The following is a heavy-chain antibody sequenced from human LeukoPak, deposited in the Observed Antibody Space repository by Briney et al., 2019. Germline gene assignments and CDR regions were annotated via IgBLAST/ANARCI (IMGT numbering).Heavy chain of an antibody. Sequence: SETLSLTCAVSGGSINSGGYSWSWIRQPPGKGLEWIGYIYHSGSTYYNSSLKSRVTISVDRSKNQFSLKLSSVTAADTAVYYCARGGLWLGDLLGVFVIWGQGTRVTVS. CDR2: IYHSGST. V-gene: IGHV4-30-2*01. D-gene: IGHD3-10*01. J-gene: IGHJ3*02. CDR3: ARGGLWLGDLLGVFVI. CDR1: GGSINSGGYS.